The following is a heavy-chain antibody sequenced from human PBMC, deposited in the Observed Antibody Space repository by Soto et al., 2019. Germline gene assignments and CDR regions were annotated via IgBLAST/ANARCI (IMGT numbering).Heavy chain of an antibody. CDR1: GGSISSYD. CDR3: ARDRYCSGGSCYENWFDP. Sequence: TSETLSLTCTVSGGSISSYDWSWIRQPPGKGLEWIGYIYYSGSTNYNPSLKSRVTISVDTSKNQFSLKLSSVTAADTAVYYCARDRYCSGGSCYENWFDPWGQGTLVTVSS. CDR2: IYYSGST. D-gene: IGHD2-15*01. J-gene: IGHJ5*02. V-gene: IGHV4-59*01.